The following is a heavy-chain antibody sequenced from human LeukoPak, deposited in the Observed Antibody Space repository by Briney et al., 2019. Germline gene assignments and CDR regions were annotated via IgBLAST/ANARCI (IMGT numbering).Heavy chain of an antibody. CDR2: FDPEDGET. J-gene: IGHJ4*02. CDR1: GYILTELS. D-gene: IGHD1-26*01. CDR3: ATVSIVGATTGFDY. V-gene: IGHV1-24*01. Sequence: VASVKVSCKVSGYILTELSMHWVRQAPGKGLEWMGGFDPEDGETIYAQKFQGRVTMTEDTSTDTAYMELSSLRSEDTAVYYCATVSIVGATTGFDYWGQGTLVTVSS.